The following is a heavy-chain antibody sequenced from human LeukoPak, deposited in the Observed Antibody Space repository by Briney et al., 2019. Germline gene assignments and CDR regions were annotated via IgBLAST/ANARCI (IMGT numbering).Heavy chain of an antibody. Sequence: GGSLRLSCAASGFTFSNAWMSWVRQAPGKGLEWVGRIKSKTDGGTTDYAAPVKGRFTISRDDSKNTLYLQVNSLKTEDTAVYYCTTVVPAAMSYYYYYKDVWGKGTTVTVSS. CDR2: IKSKTDGGTT. J-gene: IGHJ6*03. CDR1: GFTFSNAW. V-gene: IGHV3-15*01. CDR3: TTVVPAAMSYYYYYKDV. D-gene: IGHD2-2*01.